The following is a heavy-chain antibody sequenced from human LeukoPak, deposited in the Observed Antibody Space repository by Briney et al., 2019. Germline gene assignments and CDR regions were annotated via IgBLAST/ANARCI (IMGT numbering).Heavy chain of an antibody. J-gene: IGHJ4*02. CDR3: ARTFYDILTGYYNFDY. D-gene: IGHD3-9*01. V-gene: IGHV3-21*01. Sequence: PGGSLRLSCAASGFTFSSYWMHWVRQAPGKGLEWVSSISSSSSYIYYADSVKGRFTISRDNAKNSLYLQMNSLRAEDTAVYYCARTFYDILTGYYNFDYWGQGTLVTVSS. CDR1: GFTFSSYW. CDR2: ISSSSSYI.